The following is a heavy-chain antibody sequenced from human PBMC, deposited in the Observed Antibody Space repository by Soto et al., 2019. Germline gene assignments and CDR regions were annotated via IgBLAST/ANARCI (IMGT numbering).Heavy chain of an antibody. V-gene: IGHV4-30-4*01. Sequence: PSETLSLTCTVSGGSISSGDYYWSWIRQPPGKGLEWIGYIYYSGSTYYNPSLKSRVTISVDTSKNQFSLKLSSVTAADTAVYYCARGLEWELLRLDPWGQGTLFTVSS. D-gene: IGHD1-26*01. J-gene: IGHJ5*02. CDR2: IYYSGST. CDR3: ARGLEWELLRLDP. CDR1: GGSISSGDYY.